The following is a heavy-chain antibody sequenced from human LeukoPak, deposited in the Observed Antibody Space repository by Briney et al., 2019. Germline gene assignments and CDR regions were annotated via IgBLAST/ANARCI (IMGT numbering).Heavy chain of an antibody. CDR3: ARDAGSGWPDY. CDR2: IIPIFCTA. Sequence: ASVKVSCKASGGTFSSYAMSGVRQAPGQGLEWMGGIIPIFCTANYAQKLQGRVPITTDESTSTAYMELSSLRSEDTAVYYCARDAGSGWPDYWGQGTLVTVPS. CDR1: GGTFSSYA. J-gene: IGHJ4*02. D-gene: IGHD6-19*01. V-gene: IGHV1-69*05.